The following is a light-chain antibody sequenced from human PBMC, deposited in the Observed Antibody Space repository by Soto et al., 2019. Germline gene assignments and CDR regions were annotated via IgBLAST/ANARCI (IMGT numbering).Light chain of an antibody. Sequence: QSPSTLSASVGDRVTITCRASQSIKNWLAWYQQKPGEAPKLLIYKASTLESGVPSRISGSGSGTEFTLTISCLQPDDVATYYCQQYNSYSQFTFGPGTKVDIK. CDR1: QSIKNW. J-gene: IGKJ3*01. CDR2: KAS. V-gene: IGKV1-5*03. CDR3: QQYNSYSQFT.